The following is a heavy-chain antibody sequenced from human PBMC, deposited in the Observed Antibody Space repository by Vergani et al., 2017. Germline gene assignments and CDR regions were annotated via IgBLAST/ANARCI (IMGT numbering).Heavy chain of an antibody. CDR1: GYTFTGYY. CDR2: INPNTGGT. V-gene: IGHV1-2*02. Sequence: QVQLVQSGAEVKKPGASVEVSCKASGYTFTGYYIHWVRQAPGRGLEWMGWINPNTGGTNYAQKFQGRVTVTRDTSISTADMELSRLRSDDTAVYYCARSTDYPDDXVSSDYFRRTLDVWGKGTTVTVS. J-gene: IGHJ6*03. D-gene: IGHD4-11*01. CDR3: ARSTDYPDDXVSSDYFRRTLDV.